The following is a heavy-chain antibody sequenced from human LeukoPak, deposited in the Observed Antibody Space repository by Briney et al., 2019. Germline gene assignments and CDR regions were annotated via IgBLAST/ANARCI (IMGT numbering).Heavy chain of an antibody. CDR2: VNWNGGST. Sequence: GGSLRLSCAASGFTFDDYGMSWVRQAPGEGLEWVSGVNWNGGSTGYADSVKGRFTISRDNAKNSLYLQMNSLRAEDTAVYYCARDCSSSCSPYYGMDVWGQGTTVTVSS. V-gene: IGHV3-20*04. D-gene: IGHD2-2*01. J-gene: IGHJ6*02. CDR3: ARDCSSSCSPYYGMDV. CDR1: GFTFDDYG.